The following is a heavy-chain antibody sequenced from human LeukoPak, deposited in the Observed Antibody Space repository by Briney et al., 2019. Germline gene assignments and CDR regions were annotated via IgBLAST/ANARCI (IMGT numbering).Heavy chain of an antibody. D-gene: IGHD6-19*01. V-gene: IGHV1-3*01. Sequence: ASVKVSCKASGYTFTSYAMHWVRQAPGQRLEWMGWINAGNGNTKYSQKFQGRVTITRDTSASTAYMELSSLRSEDTAVYYCARDWGYSSGWYYGDYWGQGTLVTVSS. CDR3: ARDWGYSSGWYYGDY. CDR1: GYTFTSYA. J-gene: IGHJ4*02. CDR2: INAGNGNT.